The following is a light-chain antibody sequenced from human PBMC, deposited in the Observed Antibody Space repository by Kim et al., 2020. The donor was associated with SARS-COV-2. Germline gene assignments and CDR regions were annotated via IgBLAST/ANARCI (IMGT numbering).Light chain of an antibody. Sequence: QRVTISCTGSSSNIGAGYDVHWYQQLPGTAPKLLIYGNSNRPSGVPDRFSGSKSGTSASLAITGLQAEDEADYYCQSYDSSVSGWVFGGGTQLTVL. CDR1: SSNIGAGYD. CDR3: QSYDSSVSGWV. J-gene: IGLJ3*02. V-gene: IGLV1-40*01. CDR2: GNS.